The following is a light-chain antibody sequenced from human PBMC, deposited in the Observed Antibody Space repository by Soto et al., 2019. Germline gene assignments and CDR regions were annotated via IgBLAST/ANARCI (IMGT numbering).Light chain of an antibody. CDR3: PQFASSPRT. Sequence: EIVLTQSPGTLSLSPGERATLSCRASQSVNINYLAWYQQKPGQSPRLLMYGTSTRATGVPGRFSGSGSGTDFTLTISRLEPEDFAVYYCPQFASSPRTFGQGTKVE. V-gene: IGKV3-20*01. J-gene: IGKJ1*01. CDR2: GTS. CDR1: QSVNINY.